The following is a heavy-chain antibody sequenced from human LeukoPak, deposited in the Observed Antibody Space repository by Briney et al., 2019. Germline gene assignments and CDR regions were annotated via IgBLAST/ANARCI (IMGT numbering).Heavy chain of an antibody. V-gene: IGHV4-30-4*01. CDR2: IYYSGST. CDR1: GGPISSGDYY. CDR3: AREVRGVSFFDY. D-gene: IGHD3-10*01. Sequence: SETLSLTCTVSGGPISSGDYYWRWIRQPPGKGLEWIGYIYYSGSTYYNPSLKSRLTISVDTSKNQFSLKLSSVTAADTAVYYCAREVRGVSFFDYWGQGTLVTVSS. J-gene: IGHJ4*02.